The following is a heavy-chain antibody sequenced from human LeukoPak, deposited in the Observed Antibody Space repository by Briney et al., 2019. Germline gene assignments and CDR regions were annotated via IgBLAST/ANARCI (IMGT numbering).Heavy chain of an antibody. CDR3: ARDDSRDGSNYNYYGTDV. V-gene: IGHV3-21*01. CDR2: ISSSSSYI. J-gene: IGHJ6*02. D-gene: IGHD5-24*01. CDR1: GFTFSSYS. Sequence: GGSLRLSCAASGFTFSSYSMNWVRQAPGKGLEWVSSISSSSSYIYYADSVRGRFTISRDNAKNSLYLQMNSLRAEDTAVYYCARDDSRDGSNYNYYGTDVWGQGTTVTVSS.